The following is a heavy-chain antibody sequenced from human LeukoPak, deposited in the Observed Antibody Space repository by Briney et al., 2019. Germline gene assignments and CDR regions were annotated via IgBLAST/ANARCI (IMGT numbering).Heavy chain of an antibody. D-gene: IGHD6-13*01. CDR2: IYSGGST. CDR1: GFTVSSNY. Sequence: GGSLRLSCAASGFTVSSNYMSWVRQAPGKGLEWVSVIYSGGSTYYADSVKGRFTISGDNSKNTLYLQMNSLRAEDTAVYYCARDLSGIAAAGTEDYWGQGTLVTVSS. V-gene: IGHV3-66*01. J-gene: IGHJ4*02. CDR3: ARDLSGIAAAGTEDY.